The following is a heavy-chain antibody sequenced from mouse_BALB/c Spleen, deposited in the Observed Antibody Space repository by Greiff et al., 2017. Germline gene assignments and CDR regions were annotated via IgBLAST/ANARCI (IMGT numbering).Heavy chain of an antibody. CDR2: INSNGGST. CDR1: GFTFSSYG. Sequence: EVKLMESGGGLVQPGGSLKLSCAASGFTFSSYGMSWVRQTPDKRLELVATINSNGGSTYYPDSVKGRFTISRDNAKNTLYLQMSSLKSEDTAMYYCARDLSMITRYFDVWGAGTTVTVSS. J-gene: IGHJ1*01. V-gene: IGHV5-6-3*01. D-gene: IGHD2-4*01. CDR3: ARDLSMITRYFDV.